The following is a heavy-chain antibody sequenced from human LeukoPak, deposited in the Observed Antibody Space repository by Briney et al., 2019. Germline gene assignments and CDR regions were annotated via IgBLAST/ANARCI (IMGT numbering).Heavy chain of an antibody. CDR1: GGSISIYY. Sequence: SETLSLTCTVSGGSISIYYWSWIRQPPGKGLEWIGEINHSGSTNYNPSLKSRVTISVDTSKNQFSLKLSSVTAADTAVYYCARLAYYYGSGSHSKRFDYWGQGTLVTVSS. J-gene: IGHJ4*02. CDR2: INHSGST. CDR3: ARLAYYYGSGSHSKRFDY. D-gene: IGHD3-10*01. V-gene: IGHV4-34*01.